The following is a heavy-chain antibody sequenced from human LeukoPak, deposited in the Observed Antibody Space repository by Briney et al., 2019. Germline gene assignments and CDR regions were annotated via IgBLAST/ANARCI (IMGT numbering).Heavy chain of an antibody. D-gene: IGHD3-9*01. CDR3: ARAPHDWSFDY. Sequence: SETLSLTCTVSGGSISSYYWSWIRQPPGKGLEWIGYIYYGGSTNYNPSLKSRVTISVDTSKNQFSLKLSSVTAADTAVYYCARAPHDWSFDYWGQGTLVTVSS. J-gene: IGHJ4*02. V-gene: IGHV4-59*01. CDR1: GGSISSYY. CDR2: IYYGGST.